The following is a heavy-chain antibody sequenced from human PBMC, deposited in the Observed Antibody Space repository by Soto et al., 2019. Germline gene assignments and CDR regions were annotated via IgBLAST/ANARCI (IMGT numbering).Heavy chain of an antibody. CDR3: ARDLAAAGLFDY. CDR2: ISAYNGNT. J-gene: IGHJ4*02. Sequence: ASVKVSCKASGYTFTSYGISGVRQAPGQGLEWMGWISAYNGNTNYAQKLQGRVTMTTDTSTSTAYMELRSLRSDDTAVYYCARDLAAAGLFDYWGQGTLVTVSS. V-gene: IGHV1-18*01. CDR1: GYTFTSYG. D-gene: IGHD6-13*01.